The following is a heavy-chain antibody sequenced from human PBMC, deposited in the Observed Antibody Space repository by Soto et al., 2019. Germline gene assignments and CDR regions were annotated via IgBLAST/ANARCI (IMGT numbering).Heavy chain of an antibody. CDR3: ARDVDWAFDY. V-gene: IGHV4-31*11. CDR1: GGSISSGGYS. CDR2: IYYSGST. J-gene: IGHJ4*02. Sequence: SETLSLTCAVSGGSISSGGYSWSWIRQPPGKGLEWIGYIYYSGSTYYNPSLKSRVTISIDTSKNQFSLKLSSVTAADTAVYYCARDVDWAFDYWGQGTLVTVSS. D-gene: IGHD3-9*01.